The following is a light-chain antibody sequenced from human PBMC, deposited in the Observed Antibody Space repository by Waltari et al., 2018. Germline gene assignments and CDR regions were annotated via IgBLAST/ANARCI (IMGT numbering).Light chain of an antibody. CDR2: AAS. CDR1: LSVSSY. CDR3: QQTNILPLT. J-gene: IGKJ4*01. V-gene: IGKV1-39*01. Sequence: DIQMTQSPSSLSAYVGDRVTITCRASLSVSSYLNWYQQKPGKAPTLLVYAASSLQSGVPSRFSGSGSGTEFSLTIGSLQPEDVGTYYCQQTNILPLTFGGGTKVEIK.